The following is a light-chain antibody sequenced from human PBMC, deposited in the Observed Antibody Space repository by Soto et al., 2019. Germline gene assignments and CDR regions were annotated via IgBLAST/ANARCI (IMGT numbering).Light chain of an antibody. CDR3: QQYGRSIT. Sequence: EIVLTQSPGTLSLSPGERATLSCRASQSVSSSYLAWYQQIPGQAPRLLIYGASTRPTGIPDRFSGSGSGTDFTLTISRLEPEDFAVYYCQQYGRSITFSQGTRLEIK. CDR2: GAS. J-gene: IGKJ5*01. V-gene: IGKV3-20*01. CDR1: QSVSSSY.